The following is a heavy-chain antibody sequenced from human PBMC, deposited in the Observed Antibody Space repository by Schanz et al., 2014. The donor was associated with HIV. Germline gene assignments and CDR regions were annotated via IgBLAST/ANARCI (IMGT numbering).Heavy chain of an antibody. D-gene: IGHD4-17*01. J-gene: IGHJ4*02. CDR3: ARQGLRFSFWLDY. V-gene: IGHV3-33*08. CDR2: IWYDGSNK. CDR1: GFSFSDFA. Sequence: QGQLVESGGGVVQPGRSLRLSCAASGFSFSDFALHWVRQAPGKGLEWVAAIWYDGSNKFYADSVKGRFTISRDNSKNTLYLQMNNLRAEDTAVYGCARQGLRFSFWLDYWGQGTPVTVS.